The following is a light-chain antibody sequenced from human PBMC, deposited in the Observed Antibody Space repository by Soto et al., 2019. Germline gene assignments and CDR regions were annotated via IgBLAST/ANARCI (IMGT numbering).Light chain of an antibody. CDR1: QSIRTD. CDR2: DAS. V-gene: IGKV3D-15*01. CDR3: QQYNNWPPWT. J-gene: IGKJ1*01. Sequence: DIVMTQSQATLSVSPGERATLSCRASQSIRTDLAWYQQKSGQGPRLLIYDASTRATGIPARFSGSGSGTEFTLTIRSLQSEDFAVYYCQQYNNWPPWTFAQGTNVDIK.